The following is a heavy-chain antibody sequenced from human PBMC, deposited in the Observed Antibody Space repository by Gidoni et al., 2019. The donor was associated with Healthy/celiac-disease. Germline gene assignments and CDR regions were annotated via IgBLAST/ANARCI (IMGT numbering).Heavy chain of an antibody. J-gene: IGHJ6*02. D-gene: IGHD2-15*01. CDR3: ARGRAGQSGRRAYYYYGMDV. CDR1: GRSFSGYY. V-gene: IGHV4-34*01. Sequence: QVQLQQWGAGLLKPSETLSLTRAVYGRSFSGYYWSWIRQPPGNGLEWIGEINHSGSTKYNPSLKSRVTISVDTSKNQFSLKLSAVTAADTAVYYCARGRAGQSGRRAYYYYGMDVWGQGTTVTVSS. CDR2: INHSGST.